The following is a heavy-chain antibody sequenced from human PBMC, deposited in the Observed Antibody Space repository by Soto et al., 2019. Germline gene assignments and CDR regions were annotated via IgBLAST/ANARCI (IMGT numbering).Heavy chain of an antibody. CDR1: GFTFSSYA. CDR3: AKDQVGRVGYGSGSYYEVCFDY. CDR2: ISGSGGST. Sequence: EVQLLESGGGLVQPGGSLRLSCAASGFTFSSYAMSWVRQAPGKGLEWVSAISGSGGSTYYADSVKGRFTISRDNSKNTLYLQMNSLRAEDTAVYYCAKDQVGRVGYGSGSYYEVCFDYWGQGPLVTVSS. J-gene: IGHJ4*02. D-gene: IGHD3-10*01. V-gene: IGHV3-23*01.